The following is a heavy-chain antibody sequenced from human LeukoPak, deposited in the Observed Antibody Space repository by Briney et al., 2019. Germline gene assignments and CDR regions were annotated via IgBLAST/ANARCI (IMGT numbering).Heavy chain of an antibody. J-gene: IGHJ5*02. CDR3: AKDRRVPRFDP. Sequence: GGSLRLSCAASGFTVSSNYMSWVRQAPGKGLEWVSAISGSGGSTYYADSVKGRFTISRDNSKNTLYLQMNSLRAEDTAVYYCAKDRRVPRFDPWGQGTLVTVSS. D-gene: IGHD1-1*01. CDR2: ISGSGGST. CDR1: GFTVSSNY. V-gene: IGHV3-23*01.